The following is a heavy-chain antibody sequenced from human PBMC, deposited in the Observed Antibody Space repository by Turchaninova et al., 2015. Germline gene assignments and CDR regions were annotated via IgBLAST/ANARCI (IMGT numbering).Heavy chain of an antibody. D-gene: IGHD5-12*01. CDR1: GVTFDNYA. Sequence: GGGLVQPGGSLRLSCAVSGVTFDNYARTWVRQAPGKGLEWVSVIRGSGGTTYYADSVKGRFTISRDNSKNTLYLEMNSLRAEDTAVYYCAKSLVTTITAFDYWGQGTLVTVSS. CDR2: IRGSGGTT. J-gene: IGHJ4*02. V-gene: IGHV3-23*01. CDR3: AKSLVTTITAFDY.